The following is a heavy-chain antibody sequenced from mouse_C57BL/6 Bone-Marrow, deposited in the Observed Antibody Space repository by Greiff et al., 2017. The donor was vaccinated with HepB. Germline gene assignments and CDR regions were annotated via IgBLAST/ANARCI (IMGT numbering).Heavy chain of an antibody. CDR3: ARWGGNYLAWFAY. V-gene: IGHV1-82*01. CDR2: IYPGDGDT. CDR1: GYAFSSSW. J-gene: IGHJ3*01. Sequence: VKLMESGPELVKPGASVKISCKASGYAFSSSWMNWVKQRPGKGLEWIGRIYPGDGDTNYNGKFKGKATLTADKSSSTAYMQLSSLTSEDSAVYFCARWGGNYLAWFAYWGQGTLVTVSA. D-gene: IGHD2-1*01.